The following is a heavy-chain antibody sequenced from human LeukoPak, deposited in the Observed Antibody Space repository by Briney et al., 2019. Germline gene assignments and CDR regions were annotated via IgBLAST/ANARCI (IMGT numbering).Heavy chain of an antibody. D-gene: IGHD6-25*01. V-gene: IGHV1-2*02. J-gene: IGHJ3*02. CDR3: ARVDRLYERTYPAGYDI. CDR1: GYNFRDYY. Sequence: ASLKVSCKASGYNFRDYYIHWVRHAPGQGLEWMGWINPHSGGTRYAPKFQGRVTMSRDTSINTAYMELRRLRSDDTAVFYCARVDRLYERTYPAGYDIWGQGTRVTVSS. CDR2: INPHSGGT.